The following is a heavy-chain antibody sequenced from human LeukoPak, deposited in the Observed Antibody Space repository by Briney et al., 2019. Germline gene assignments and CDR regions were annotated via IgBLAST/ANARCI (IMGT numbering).Heavy chain of an antibody. CDR3: ARVLSHSDWNDYFDY. V-gene: IGHV1-2*02. Sequence: GASVKVSCKASGYTFTGYYMHWVRQAPGQGLEWMGWINPNSGGTNYAQKFQGRVTMTRDTSISTAYMELSRLRSDDTAVYYCARVLSHSDWNDYFDYWGQGTLVTVSS. CDR2: INPNSGGT. D-gene: IGHD1-1*01. J-gene: IGHJ4*02. CDR1: GYTFTGYY.